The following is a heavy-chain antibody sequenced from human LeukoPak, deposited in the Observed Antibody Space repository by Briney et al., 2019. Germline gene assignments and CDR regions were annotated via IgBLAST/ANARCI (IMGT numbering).Heavy chain of an antibody. CDR2: IYESGST. V-gene: IGHV4-30-2*01. D-gene: IGHD3-9*01. J-gene: IGHJ4*02. CDR1: GGSISSGGYY. CDR3: ARVGILTGYYDY. Sequence: SETLSLTCTVSGGSISSGGYYWSWIRQPPGKGLEWIGYIYESGSTYYNPSLKSRVTMSLDRSKRQISLKLSSVTAADTAVYYCARVGILTGYYDYWGQGTLVTVSS.